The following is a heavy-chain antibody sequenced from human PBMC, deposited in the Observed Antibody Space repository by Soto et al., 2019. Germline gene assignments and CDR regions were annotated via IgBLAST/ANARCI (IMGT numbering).Heavy chain of an antibody. D-gene: IGHD3-16*01. CDR3: VRHGHWAPFDD. V-gene: IGHV4-39*01. Sequence: QLHLQESGQGLVKPSETLSLTCNDSGGSIASSDFYWVWVRKPPGEDLEWIVSSYYGRNTYYNPFLRSRVSVSVDTSKNPFSLRLSSVTATDTAVYYCVRHGHWAPFDDWGQGTLVTVSS. CDR1: GGSIASSDFY. J-gene: IGHJ4*02. CDR2: SYYGRNT.